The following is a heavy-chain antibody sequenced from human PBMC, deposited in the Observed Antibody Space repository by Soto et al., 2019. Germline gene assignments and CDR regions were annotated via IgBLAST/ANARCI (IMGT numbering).Heavy chain of an antibody. Sequence: EVQLVESGGGLVQPGGSLKVSCAASGFTFSDSAMHWVRQASGKGLEWVGRIRGKTNSYATTYAASLKGRFTISRDDSKSTTYVQMNCLKAEDTAVYYCTSAAVASYWGQGTLVTVSS. J-gene: IGHJ4*02. V-gene: IGHV3-73*02. D-gene: IGHD6-19*01. CDR2: IRGKTNSYAT. CDR1: GFTFSDSA. CDR3: TSAAVASY.